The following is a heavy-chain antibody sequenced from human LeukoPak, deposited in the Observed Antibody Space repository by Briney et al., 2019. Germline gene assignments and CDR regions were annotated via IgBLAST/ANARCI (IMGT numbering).Heavy chain of an antibody. J-gene: IGHJ4*02. CDR3: AKDRGSSGSYYTFDY. Sequence: PGGSLRLSCVASGFTFSNYAMTWVRQAPGKGLEWVSGISATSGSTFYADSVEGRFTIFRDNSKNTLELQMNSLRAEDTAVYYCAKDRGSSGSYYTFDYWGQGTLVTVSS. CDR2: ISATSGST. V-gene: IGHV3-23*01. D-gene: IGHD3-10*01. CDR1: GFTFSNYA.